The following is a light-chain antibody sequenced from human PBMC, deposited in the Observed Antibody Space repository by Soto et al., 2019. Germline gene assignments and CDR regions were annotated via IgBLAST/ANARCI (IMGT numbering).Light chain of an antibody. CDR1: QIISSN. V-gene: IGKV3-15*01. CDR3: QQYNIWPPYT. CDR2: GAS. J-gene: IGKJ5*01. Sequence: ERVMTQSPATLSVSPGERATLYCQASQIISSNLAWYQQKPGQAPRLLICGASTRATGIPARFSGSGSGTEFTLTISGLQSEDFALYYCQQYNIWPPYTFGQGTRLEIK.